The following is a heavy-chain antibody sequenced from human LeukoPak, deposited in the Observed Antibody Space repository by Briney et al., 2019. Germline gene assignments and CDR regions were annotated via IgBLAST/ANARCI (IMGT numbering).Heavy chain of an antibody. Sequence: ASVNVSCKASGYTFTNYGFSWVRQAPGQGLEWMGWISADNGNTNYAQTLQGRVTMTTDTSTSTAYMELRSLRSDDTAVYYCARDYYASGSYFDYWGQGTLVTVSS. CDR2: ISADNGNT. V-gene: IGHV1-18*01. J-gene: IGHJ4*02. D-gene: IGHD3-10*01. CDR1: GYTFTNYG. CDR3: ARDYYASGSYFDY.